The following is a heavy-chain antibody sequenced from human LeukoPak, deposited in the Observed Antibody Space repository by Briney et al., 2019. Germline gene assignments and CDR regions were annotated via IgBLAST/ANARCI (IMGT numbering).Heavy chain of an antibody. D-gene: IGHD2-2*01. J-gene: IGHJ4*02. V-gene: IGHV4-38-2*02. CDR2: IYHSGST. CDR3: ARPVRCSSTICTGPFDY. Sequence: SETLSLTCSVSGNSISSAYYRGWIRQPPGKGLEWIGSIYHSGSTYYNPSLKSRLTISVDVSKNQFSLKLRSVSAADTAVYYCARPVRCSSTICTGPFDYWGQGTLVATPS. CDR1: GNSISSAYY.